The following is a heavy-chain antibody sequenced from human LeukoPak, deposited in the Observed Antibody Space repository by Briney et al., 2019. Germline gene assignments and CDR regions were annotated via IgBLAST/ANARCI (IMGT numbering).Heavy chain of an antibody. V-gene: IGHV4-59*01. CDR2: IYYSGST. CDR3: ARDLVYCSGGRCYSEAFDI. J-gene: IGHJ3*02. Sequence: SETLSLTCTVSGGSISSYYWSWIRQPPGNGLEWIGYIYYSGSTNYNPSLKSRVTISVDTSKNQFSLKLSSVTAADTAVYYCARDLVYCSGGRCYSEAFDIWGQGTMVTVSS. D-gene: IGHD2-15*01. CDR1: GGSISSYY.